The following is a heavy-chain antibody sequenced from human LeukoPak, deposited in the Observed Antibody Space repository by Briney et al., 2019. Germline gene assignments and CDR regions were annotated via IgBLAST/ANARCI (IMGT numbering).Heavy chain of an antibody. Sequence: ASVKISCKVSGYTFTDYYMHWVQQAPGKGLEWMGLVDPEDGETIYAEKFQGRVTITADESTSTAYMELSSLGSEDTAVYYCATPGPYDFWSGYYPFDYWGQGTLVTVSS. CDR3: ATPGPYDFWSGYYPFDY. CDR1: GYTFTDYY. CDR2: VDPEDGET. V-gene: IGHV1-69-2*01. J-gene: IGHJ4*02. D-gene: IGHD3-3*01.